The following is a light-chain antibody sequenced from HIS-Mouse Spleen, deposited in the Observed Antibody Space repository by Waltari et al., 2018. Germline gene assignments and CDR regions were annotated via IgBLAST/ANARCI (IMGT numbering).Light chain of an antibody. CDR3: LLYYGGAVV. Sequence: QTVVTQEPSLTVSPGGTVPLTWSSSTGAVTIGYYPNWFQQKPGQAPRALIYITSNKHSWTPARFSGSLLGGKAALTLSGVQPEDEAEYYCLLYYGGAVVFGGGTKLTVL. CDR1: TGAVTIGYY. V-gene: IGLV7-43*01. CDR2: ITS. J-gene: IGLJ2*01.